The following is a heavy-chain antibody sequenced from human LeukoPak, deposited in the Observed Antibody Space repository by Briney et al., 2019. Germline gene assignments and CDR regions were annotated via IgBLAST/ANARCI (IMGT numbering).Heavy chain of an antibody. CDR2: IYHSGST. Sequence: KTSETLSLTCAVSGGSISSSNWWSWVRQPPGKGLEWIGEIYHSGSTNYNPSLKSQVIISVDKSKNQFSLRLTSVTAADTAVYYCAKSDCSGGSCCSLGYNWFDPWGQGTLVTVSS. J-gene: IGHJ5*02. V-gene: IGHV4-4*02. CDR1: GGSISSSNW. CDR3: AKSDCSGGSCCSLGYNWFDP. D-gene: IGHD2-15*01.